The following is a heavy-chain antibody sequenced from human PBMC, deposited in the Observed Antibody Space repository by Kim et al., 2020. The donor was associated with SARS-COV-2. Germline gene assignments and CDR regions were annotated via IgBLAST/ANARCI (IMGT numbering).Heavy chain of an antibody. D-gene: IGHD2-2*01. CDR1: GGSISSGSYY. Sequence: SETLSLTCTVSGGSISSGSYYWSWIRQPAGKGLEWIGRIYTSGSTNYNPSLKSRVTISVDTSKNQFSLKLSSVTAADTAVYYCARGTAICSSTSCRKVTLLMDVWGQGTTVTVSS. CDR2: IYTSGST. V-gene: IGHV4-61*02. CDR3: ARGTAICSSTSCRKVTLLMDV. J-gene: IGHJ6*02.